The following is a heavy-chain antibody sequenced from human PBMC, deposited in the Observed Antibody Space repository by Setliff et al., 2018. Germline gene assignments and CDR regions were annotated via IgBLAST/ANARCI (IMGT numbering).Heavy chain of an antibody. D-gene: IGHD4-17*01. CDR2: IKSSGSSI. CDR3: VRTLFLQYYGGRSGGYFDY. CDR1: GFTFSNYD. V-gene: IGHV3-48*03. J-gene: IGHJ4*02. Sequence: PGGSLRLSCAASGFTFSNYDMNWVRQAPGKGLEWFSYIKSSGSSIYYAASVMGRFTISRDNAKNSLYLQMDSLRDEDTAVYYCVRTLFLQYYGGRSGGYFDYWGQGSLVTVSS.